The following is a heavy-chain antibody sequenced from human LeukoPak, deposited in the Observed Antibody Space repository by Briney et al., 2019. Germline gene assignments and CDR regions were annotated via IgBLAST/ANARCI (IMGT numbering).Heavy chain of an antibody. CDR3: AVGGYSSSWYADTFNWFDP. CDR2: IYYSGST. V-gene: IGHV4-39*01. J-gene: IGHJ5*02. CDR1: GGSISSSSYY. Sequence: SETLSLTCTVSGGSISSSSYYWGWIRQPPGKGLEWIGSIYYSGSTYYNPSLKSRVTISVDTSKNQFSLKLSSVTAADTAVYYCAVGGYSSSWYADTFNWFDPWGQGTLVTVSS. D-gene: IGHD6-13*01.